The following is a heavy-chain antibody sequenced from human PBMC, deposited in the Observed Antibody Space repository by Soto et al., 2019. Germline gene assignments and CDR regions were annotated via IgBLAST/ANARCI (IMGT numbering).Heavy chain of an antibody. CDR3: ARLTTATTSYGKDV. Sequence: GESLKISCKGSGYNFTNYWIGWVRQMPGKGLEYMGIIYPGDSDTRYSPSFQGQVTVSADKSINTAYLQWSSLKASDTAMYYCARLTTATTSYGKDVWGQGTTVIVSS. D-gene: IGHD1-7*01. V-gene: IGHV5-51*01. J-gene: IGHJ6*02. CDR2: IYPGDSDT. CDR1: GYNFTNYW.